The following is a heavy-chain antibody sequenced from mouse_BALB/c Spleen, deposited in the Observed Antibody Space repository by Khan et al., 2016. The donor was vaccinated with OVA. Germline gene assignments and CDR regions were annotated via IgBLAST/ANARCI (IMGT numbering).Heavy chain of an antibody. CDR3: ARWNYRYDGYFDY. V-gene: IGHV3-8*02. D-gene: IGHD2-14*01. Sequence: VQLKESGPSLVKPSQTLSLTCSVTGDSITSGYWNWIRRFPGNKLEYMGYISYSDSTFYNPYLKSRISITRDTSKNQYYLQLNSVTTEDTATYYCARWNYRYDGYFDYWGQGTTLTVAS. J-gene: IGHJ2*01. CDR1: GDSITSGY. CDR2: ISYSDST.